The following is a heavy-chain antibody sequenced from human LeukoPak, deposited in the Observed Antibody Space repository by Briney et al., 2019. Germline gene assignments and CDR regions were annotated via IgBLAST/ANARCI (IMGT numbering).Heavy chain of an antibody. CDR2: ISDSGST. D-gene: IGHD3-3*01. J-gene: IGHJ5*02. CDR1: GASMNGHY. Sequence: SETLSLTCSVSGASMNGHYWTWIRLSPGKGLEWIGYISDSGSTSYNPSLRSRVIMALEASKTEFSLRLNSVTVADTAVYYCARVFRGAVTSNWFDPWGQGTLVTVSP. CDR3: ARVFRGAVTSNWFDP. V-gene: IGHV4-59*11.